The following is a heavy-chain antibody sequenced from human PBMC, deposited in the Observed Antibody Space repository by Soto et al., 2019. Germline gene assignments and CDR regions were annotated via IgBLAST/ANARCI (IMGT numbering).Heavy chain of an antibody. CDR1: GGSISSSNW. CDR3: ARRVIIAAAGTDYYGMDV. Sequence: SETLSLTCAVSGGSISSSNWWSWVRQPPGKGLEWIGEIYHSGSTNYNPSLKSRVTISVDKSKNQFSLKLSSVTAADTAVYYCARRVIIAAAGTDYYGMDVWGQGTTVTVSS. V-gene: IGHV4-4*02. J-gene: IGHJ6*02. D-gene: IGHD6-13*01. CDR2: IYHSGST.